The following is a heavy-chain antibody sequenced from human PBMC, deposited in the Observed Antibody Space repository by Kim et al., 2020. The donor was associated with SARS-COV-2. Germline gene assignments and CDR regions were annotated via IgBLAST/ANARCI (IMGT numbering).Heavy chain of an antibody. CDR3: RSGWRYESKY. D-gene: IGHD5-12*01. CDR2: ISPSRSYI. Sequence: GGSLRLSCSASGFNFGGHGMNWVRQAPGKGLEWVSCISPSRSYIYYADLVRGRVTISSENRKKFLLLKRIRAGVNDTAVYSGRSGWRYESKYWG. V-gene: IGHV3-21*01. J-gene: IGHJ4*01. CDR1: GFNFGGHG.